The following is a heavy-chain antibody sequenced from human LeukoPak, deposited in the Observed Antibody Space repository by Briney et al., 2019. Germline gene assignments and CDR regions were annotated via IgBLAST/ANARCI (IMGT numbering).Heavy chain of an antibody. V-gene: IGHV1-18*01. Sequence: ASVKVSCKASGYTFTSYGISWVRQAPGQGLEWMGWISAYNGNTNYAQKLQGRVTMTTDTSTSTAYMELRSLRSDDTAVYYCAITLDADSSSSSWFDPWGQGTLVTVSS. J-gene: IGHJ5*02. D-gene: IGHD6-6*01. CDR1: GYTFTSYG. CDR2: ISAYNGNT. CDR3: AITLDADSSSSSWFDP.